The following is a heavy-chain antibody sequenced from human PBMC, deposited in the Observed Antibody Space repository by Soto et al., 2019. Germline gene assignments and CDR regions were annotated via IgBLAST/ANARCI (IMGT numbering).Heavy chain of an antibody. V-gene: IGHV3-23*01. CDR3: ARWSYLDY. CDR2: ISGSDGKT. D-gene: IGHD3-3*01. Sequence: DVQLLESGGGLVQPGGSLRLSCAASGFSFSSYAMSWVRQAPGMGLEWVSTISGSDGKTFYADSVKGRFSISRDTSKNTLYLQMNSLRADDTAVYYCARWSYLDYWGQGTRVTVSS. CDR1: GFSFSSYA. J-gene: IGHJ4*02.